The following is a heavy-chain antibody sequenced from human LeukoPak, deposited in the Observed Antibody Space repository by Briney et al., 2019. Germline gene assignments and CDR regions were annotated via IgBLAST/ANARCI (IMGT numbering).Heavy chain of an antibody. CDR2: ISGSGGST. Sequence: GGSLRLSCAASGFTFSSYAMSWVRQAPGKGLEWVSAISGSGGSTYYADSVKGRFTISRDNSKNTLYLQMNSLRAEDTAVYYCAKDRGSRTQRYYFDYWGQGTLVTVSS. CDR1: GFTFSSYA. J-gene: IGHJ4*02. V-gene: IGHV3-23*01. D-gene: IGHD2-15*01. CDR3: AKDRGSRTQRYYFDY.